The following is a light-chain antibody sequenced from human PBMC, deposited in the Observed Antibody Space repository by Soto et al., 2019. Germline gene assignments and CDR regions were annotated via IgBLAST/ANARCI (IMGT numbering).Light chain of an antibody. CDR1: SSDIGAYNY. Sequence: QSALTQPASVSGSPGQSITISCTGSSSDIGAYNYVSWFQQYPGKAPKLIISEVSNRPSGVSNRFSGSKSGTAASLTLFGAPTEEEADYFRFFFTTDRTHVFGTGTKVTVL. CDR3: FFFTTDRTHV. J-gene: IGLJ1*01. CDR2: EVS. V-gene: IGLV2-14*01.